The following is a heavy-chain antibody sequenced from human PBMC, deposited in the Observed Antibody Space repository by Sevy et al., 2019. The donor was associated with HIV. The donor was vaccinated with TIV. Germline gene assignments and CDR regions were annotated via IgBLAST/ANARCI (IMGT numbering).Heavy chain of an antibody. J-gene: IGHJ3*02. Sequence: GGSLRLSCAASGFTLSSFWMTWVRQAPGKGLEWVANIKEDGSNKNYLDSVKGRFTISRDKAKNSLYLQMNSLRAEDTAVYYCARDKNHYDRSVYYDAFDIWGQGTMVTVSS. CDR1: GFTLSSFW. D-gene: IGHD3-22*01. V-gene: IGHV3-7*03. CDR3: ARDKNHYDRSVYYDAFDI. CDR2: IKEDGSNK.